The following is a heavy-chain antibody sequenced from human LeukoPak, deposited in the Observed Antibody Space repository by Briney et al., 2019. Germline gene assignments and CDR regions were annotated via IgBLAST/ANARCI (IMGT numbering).Heavy chain of an antibody. J-gene: IGHJ4*02. Sequence: GGSLRLSCAASGFTFSSYSMNWVRQAPGKGLEWISYISETSSFMYYADSVKGRFTISRDNAKNSLYLQMSSLRAEDTAVYYCARDSGYSGYDFLADYWGQGTLVTVSS. CDR2: ISETSSFM. CDR1: GFTFSSYS. D-gene: IGHD5-12*01. V-gene: IGHV3-48*01. CDR3: ARDSGYSGYDFLADY.